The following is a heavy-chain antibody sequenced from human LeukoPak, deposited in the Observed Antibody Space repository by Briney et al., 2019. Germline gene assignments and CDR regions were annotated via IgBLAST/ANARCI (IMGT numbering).Heavy chain of an antibody. Sequence: GASVKVSCKASGYTFTSNYMHWVRQPPGQGLEWMGIIHPSGGNTNYAQKFQGRVAMTRDTSTSTVYMELSSLRSEDTAIYYCARDCSSTRCQGPVFDNWGQGTLVTVSS. V-gene: IGHV1-46*01. J-gene: IGHJ4*02. CDR2: IHPSGGNT. CDR1: GYTFTSNY. CDR3: ARDCSSTRCQGPVFDN. D-gene: IGHD2-2*01.